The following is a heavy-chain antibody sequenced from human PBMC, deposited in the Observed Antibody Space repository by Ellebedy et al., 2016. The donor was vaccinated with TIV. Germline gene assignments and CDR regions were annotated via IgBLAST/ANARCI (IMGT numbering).Heavy chain of an antibody. CDR3: AIRIGDGDYKIDY. Sequence: MPGGSLRLSCAVSGGSISSSNWWRWVRQPPGKGLEWIGEIYHSGSANYNPSLKSRVTISVDKSKNQFSLKLSSVTAADTAVYYCAIRIGDGDYKIDYWGQGTLVTVSS. V-gene: IGHV4-4*02. D-gene: IGHD4-17*01. CDR1: GGSISSSNW. J-gene: IGHJ4*02. CDR2: IYHSGSA.